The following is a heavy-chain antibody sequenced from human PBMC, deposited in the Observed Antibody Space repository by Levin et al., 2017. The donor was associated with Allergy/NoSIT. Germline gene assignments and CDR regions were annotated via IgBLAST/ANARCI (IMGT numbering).Heavy chain of an antibody. CDR1: GFTFSSYA. D-gene: IGHD6-13*01. CDR2: ISGSGGST. CDR3: AKDEDYSSSWYTGVFDY. J-gene: IGHJ4*02. V-gene: IGHV3-23*01. Sequence: GGSLRLSCAASGFTFSSYAMSWVRQAPGKGLEWVSAISGSGGSTFYADSVKGRFTISRDKSKNTLYLQMYSLRAEDTALYYCAKDEDYSSSWYTGVFDYWGQGTLVTVSS.